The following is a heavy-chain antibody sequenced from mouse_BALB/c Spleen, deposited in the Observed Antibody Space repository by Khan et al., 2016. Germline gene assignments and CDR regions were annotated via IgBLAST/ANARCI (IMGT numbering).Heavy chain of an antibody. CDR2: INTYNGEP. CDR1: GYTLTNYG. D-gene: IGHD2-10*01. V-gene: IGHV9-3-1*01. CDR3: ARKPPLLPDYYAMDY. J-gene: IGHJ4*01. Sequence: QIQLVQSGPELKKPGETVKISCKASGYTLTNYGMNWVKQAPGKGLKWMGWINTYNGEPTYADDFKGRFDFSLETSASTAYLQINNLKNEDTATYFRARKPPLLPDYYAMDYWGQGTSVTVSS.